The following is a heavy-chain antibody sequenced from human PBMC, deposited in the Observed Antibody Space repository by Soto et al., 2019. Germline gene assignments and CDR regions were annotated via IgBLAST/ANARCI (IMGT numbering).Heavy chain of an antibody. V-gene: IGHV1-69*08. D-gene: IGHD1-1*01. Sequence: QVQLVQSGAEVKKPGSSVKVSCKASGGTFSSYTISWVRQAPGQGLEWMGRIIPILGIANYAQKFQGRVTITAEKSTSTAYMELSSLRSEDTAVYYCARDTTYYYGMDVWGQGTTVTVSS. CDR3: ARDTTYYYGMDV. J-gene: IGHJ6*02. CDR1: GGTFSSYT. CDR2: IIPILGIA.